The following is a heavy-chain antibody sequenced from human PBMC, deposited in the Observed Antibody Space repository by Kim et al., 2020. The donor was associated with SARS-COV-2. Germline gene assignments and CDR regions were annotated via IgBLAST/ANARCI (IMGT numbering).Heavy chain of an antibody. V-gene: IGHV3-23*01. CDR3: AKAMDTAIPDY. D-gene: IGHD5-18*01. CDR1: GFTFNDYA. J-gene: IGHJ4*02. CDR2: ISSSGGST. Sequence: GSLRLSCAASGFTFNDYAMTWGHQAPGKGLEWVSAISSSGGSTFHADSVRGRFTISRDNSKNTLYLQMNSLRAEDTAVYYCAKAMDTAIPDYWGQGTLV.